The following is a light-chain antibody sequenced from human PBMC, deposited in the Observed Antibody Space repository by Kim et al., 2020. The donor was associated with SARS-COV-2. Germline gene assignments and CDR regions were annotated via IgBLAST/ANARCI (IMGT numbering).Light chain of an antibody. V-gene: IGKV2-28*01. J-gene: IGKJ1*01. CDR1: QSLLHSDGYNY. CDR2: SGS. Sequence: DIVMTQSPLSLPVTPGEPASISCRSSQSLLHSDGYNYLDWYLQRPGQSPHLLIYSGSNRASGVPDRFSGNGSGTDFTLRISRVEAEDVGVYYCMQTLQSPPTFGQGTKLEI. CDR3: MQTLQSPPT.